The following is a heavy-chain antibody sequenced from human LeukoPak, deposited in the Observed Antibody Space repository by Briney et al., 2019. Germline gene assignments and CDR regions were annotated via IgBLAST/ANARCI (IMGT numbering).Heavy chain of an antibody. V-gene: IGHV4-30-4*02. J-gene: IGHJ5*02. CDR3: ARSFWGTGSGGVNRFDP. CDR1: GGSISSGDYY. D-gene: IGHD2-15*01. CDR2: IYYSGST. Sequence: SETLSLTCTVSGGSISSGDYYWSWIRQPPGKGLEWIGYIYYSGSTYYNPSLKSRVTISVDTSKNQFSLKLSSVTAADTAVYYCARSFWGTGSGGVNRFDPWGQGTLVTVSS.